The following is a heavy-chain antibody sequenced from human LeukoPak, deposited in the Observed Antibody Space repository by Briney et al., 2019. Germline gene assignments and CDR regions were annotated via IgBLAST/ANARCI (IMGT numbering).Heavy chain of an antibody. CDR2: ISGSGGST. CDR3: AKASAMIVVVSKHFDY. CDR1: GFTFSSYA. Sequence: PGGSLRLSCAASGFTFSSYAMSWVRQAPGKGPEWVSAISGSGGSTYYADSVKGRFTISRDNSKNTLYLQMNSLRAEDTAVYYCAKASAMIVVVSKHFDYWGQGTLVTVSS. V-gene: IGHV3-23*01. D-gene: IGHD3-22*01. J-gene: IGHJ4*02.